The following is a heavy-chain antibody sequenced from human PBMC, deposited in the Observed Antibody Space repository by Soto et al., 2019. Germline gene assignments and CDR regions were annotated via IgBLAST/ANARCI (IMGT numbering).Heavy chain of an antibody. CDR1: GGSISTDNW. CDR2: MYHNGDS. Sequence: SETLSLTCSVSGGSISTDNWWSWVRQTPGKGLEWIGEMYHNGDSNFNPSLKSRVTISVDKSKNQFSMQMASVTAADTAIYYCTTASPSSKLRGVVINWGPGAQVTVSS. CDR3: TTASPSSKLRGVVIN. D-gene: IGHD3-10*01. J-gene: IGHJ4*02. V-gene: IGHV4-4*02.